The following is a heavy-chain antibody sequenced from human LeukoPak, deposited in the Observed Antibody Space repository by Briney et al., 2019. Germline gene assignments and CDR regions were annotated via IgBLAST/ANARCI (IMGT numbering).Heavy chain of an antibody. Sequence: GGTLRLSCAASGFTFSTYGMNWVRQAPGKGLEWVSAISGRDGNTYYADSVKGRFTISRDNSKNTLYLQMNSLRAEDMALYYCAKSRGGVFDYWGQGTLVTVSS. CDR3: AKSRGGVFDY. CDR1: GFTFSTYG. CDR2: ISGRDGNT. D-gene: IGHD2-15*01. J-gene: IGHJ4*02. V-gene: IGHV3-23*01.